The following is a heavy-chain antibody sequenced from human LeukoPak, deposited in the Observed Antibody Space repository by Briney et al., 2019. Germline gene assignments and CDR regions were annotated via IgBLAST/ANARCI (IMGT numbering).Heavy chain of an antibody. V-gene: IGHV1-69*05. Sequence: SVKVSCKASGGTFSSYATSWVRQAPGQGLEWMGRIIPIFGTANYAQKFQGRVTITTDESTSTAYMELSSLRSEDTAVYYCARGWWDWNDAGDWFDPWGQGTLVTVSS. D-gene: IGHD1-1*01. J-gene: IGHJ5*02. CDR2: IIPIFGTA. CDR3: ARGWWDWNDAGDWFDP. CDR1: GGTFSSYA.